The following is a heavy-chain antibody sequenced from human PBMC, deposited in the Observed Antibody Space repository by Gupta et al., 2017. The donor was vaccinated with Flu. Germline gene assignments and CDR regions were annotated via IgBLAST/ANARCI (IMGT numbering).Heavy chain of an antibody. CDR2: ISSSGSTI. D-gene: IGHD6-19*01. Sequence: EVQLVESGGGLVQPGGSLRLSCAASGFTFRSYEMNWVRQAPGKGLEWVSYISSSGSTIYYADSVKGRFTISRDNAKNSLYLQMNSLRAEDTAVYYCARDTSPVAVAGIDYWGQGTLVTVSS. CDR1: GFTFRSYE. V-gene: IGHV3-48*03. J-gene: IGHJ4*02. CDR3: ARDTSPVAVAGIDY.